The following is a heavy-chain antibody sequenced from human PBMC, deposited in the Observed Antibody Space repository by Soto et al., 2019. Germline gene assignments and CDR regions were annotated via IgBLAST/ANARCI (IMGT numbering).Heavy chain of an antibody. D-gene: IGHD2-8*02. J-gene: IGHJ4*02. Sequence: QVQLQQWGAGLLKPSETLSLTCAVYGGSFSGYYWTWIRQPPGTGLEWIGEINHSGSTNYNPSLKSSVTISVVTSKNQFSLKRTSVTAADTAVYYCARDKITGLFDYWGQGTLVTVSS. CDR2: INHSGST. CDR3: ARDKITGLFDY. V-gene: IGHV4-34*01. CDR1: GGSFSGYY.